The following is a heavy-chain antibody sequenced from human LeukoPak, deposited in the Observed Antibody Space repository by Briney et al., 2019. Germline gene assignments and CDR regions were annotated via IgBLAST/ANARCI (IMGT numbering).Heavy chain of an antibody. Sequence: PGGSLRLSCAASGFTFDDYAMHWVRQAPGKGLEWVSYISSDSGTIYYADSVKGRFTISRDNAKKSLYLQMNSLRAEDTAVYYCARAAQPGFDPWGQGTLVTVSS. V-gene: IGHV3-48*01. J-gene: IGHJ5*02. CDR1: GFTFDDYA. D-gene: IGHD1-14*01. CDR3: ARAAQPGFDP. CDR2: ISSDSGTI.